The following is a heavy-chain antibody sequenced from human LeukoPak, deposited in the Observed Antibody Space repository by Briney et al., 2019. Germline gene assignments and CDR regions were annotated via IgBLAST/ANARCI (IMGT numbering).Heavy chain of an antibody. CDR3: ARASQWLDNYYFDY. CDR2: IYTSGST. Sequence: PSETLSLTCTVSGGSISSYYWSWIRQPAGKVLEWIGRIYTSGSTNYNPSLKSRVTMSVDTSKNQFSLKLSSVTAADTAVYYCARASQWLDNYYFDYWGQGTLVTVSS. V-gene: IGHV4-4*07. J-gene: IGHJ4*02. CDR1: GGSISSYY. D-gene: IGHD6-19*01.